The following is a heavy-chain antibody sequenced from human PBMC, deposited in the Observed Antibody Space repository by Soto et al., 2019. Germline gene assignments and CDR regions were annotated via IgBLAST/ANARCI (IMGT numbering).Heavy chain of an antibody. Sequence: GRSLRLCCAACGCTFSSYGIRWVRQAPGKWLEWVAVISFDGSNKYYADSVKGRFTISRDNSKNTLYLQMNSLRAEDKAVYYCAKDWGHSSSCLRYGMDVWGQGTTVTVSS. CDR1: GCTFSSYG. J-gene: IGHJ6*02. V-gene: IGHV3-30*18. CDR2: ISFDGSNK. D-gene: IGHD6-13*01. CDR3: AKDWGHSSSCLRYGMDV.